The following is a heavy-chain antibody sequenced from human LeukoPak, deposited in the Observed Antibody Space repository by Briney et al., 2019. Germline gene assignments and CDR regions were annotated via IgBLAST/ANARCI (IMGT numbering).Heavy chain of an antibody. CDR3: ARGRFSSGAFDY. D-gene: IGHD6-19*01. V-gene: IGHV4-34*01. J-gene: IGHJ4*02. CDR1: GGSFSGNY. CDR2: INHSGST. Sequence: SETLSLTCAVYGGSFSGNYWSWIRQPPGKGLEWIGEINHSGSTNYNPSLKSRVTISVDTSKNQFSLKLSSVTAADTAVYYCARGRFSSGAFDYWGQGTLVTVSS.